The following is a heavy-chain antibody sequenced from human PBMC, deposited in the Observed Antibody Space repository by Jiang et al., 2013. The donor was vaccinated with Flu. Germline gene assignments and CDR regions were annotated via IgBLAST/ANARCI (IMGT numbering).Heavy chain of an antibody. Sequence: GDSDTRYSPSFQGQVTISADKSIRTAYLQWNSLKASDTAMYYCARLDGVGAPRWGQGTLVTVSS. J-gene: IGHJ4*02. D-gene: IGHD1-26*01. V-gene: IGHV5-51*01. CDR3: ARLDGVGAPR. CDR2: GDSDT.